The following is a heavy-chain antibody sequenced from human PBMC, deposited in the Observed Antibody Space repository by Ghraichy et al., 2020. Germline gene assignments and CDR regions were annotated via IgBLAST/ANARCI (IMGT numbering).Heavy chain of an antibody. J-gene: IGHJ5*02. V-gene: IGHV3-48*02. CDR1: GFTFSSYS. CDR2: ISSSSSTI. Sequence: GGSLRLSCAASGFTFSSYSMNWVRQAPGKGLEWVSYISSSSSTIYYADSVKGRFTISRDNAKNSLYLQMNSLRDEDTAVYYCARGAPEGYDFWSGYYKGTWFDPWAQGTLVTVSS. CDR3: ARGAPEGYDFWSGYYKGTWFDP. D-gene: IGHD3-3*01.